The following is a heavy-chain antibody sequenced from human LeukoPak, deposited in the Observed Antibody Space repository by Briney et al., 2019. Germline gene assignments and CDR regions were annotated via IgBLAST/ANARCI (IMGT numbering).Heavy chain of an antibody. D-gene: IGHD5-12*01. Sequence: SETLSLTCTVSGGSVSSGSYYWSWIRQPPGKGLEWIAYIYYSGSTNYNLSLKSRVTISVDTSKNQFSLKLTSVTAADTAVYYCATMPAYSGYEFDYWGQGTLVTVSS. V-gene: IGHV4-61*01. CDR2: IYYSGST. CDR1: GGSVSSGSYY. J-gene: IGHJ4*02. CDR3: ATMPAYSGYEFDY.